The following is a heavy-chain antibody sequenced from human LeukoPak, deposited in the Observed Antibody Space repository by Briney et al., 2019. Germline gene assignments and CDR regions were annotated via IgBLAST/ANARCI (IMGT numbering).Heavy chain of an antibody. CDR1: GYTFTSYY. D-gene: IGHD3-22*01. J-gene: IGHJ3*02. Sequence: GASVKVSCKASGYTFTSYYMHWVRQAPGQGLEWMGWIKADSGDTNYAQRFQGRVTMTRDTSISTVYMDLSRLRSDDTAVYHCATSGYPYNAFDIWGQGTMVTVSS. CDR3: ATSGYPYNAFDI. CDR2: IKADSGDT. V-gene: IGHV1-2*02.